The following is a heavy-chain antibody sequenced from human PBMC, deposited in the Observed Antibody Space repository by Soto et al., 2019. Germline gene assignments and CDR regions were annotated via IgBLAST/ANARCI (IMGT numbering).Heavy chain of an antibody. Sequence: QVQLQESGPGLVKPSQTLSLTCTVSGGSISSGDYYWSWIRQPPGKGLEWIGYIYYSGRTYYNPSIKSRVTISVDTSKNQFSLKLSSVTAADTAVYYCAREATVVTYYFDYWGQGTLVTVSS. CDR1: GGSISSGDYY. J-gene: IGHJ4*02. V-gene: IGHV4-30-4*01. CDR3: AREATVVTYYFDY. D-gene: IGHD4-17*01. CDR2: IYYSGRT.